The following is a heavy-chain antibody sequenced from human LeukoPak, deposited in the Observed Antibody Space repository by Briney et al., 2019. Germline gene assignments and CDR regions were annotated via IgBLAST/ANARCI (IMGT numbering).Heavy chain of an antibody. CDR1: GGSISSYY. CDR2: IYYSGST. Sequence: SETLSLTCSVSGGSISSYYWSWIRQPPGKGLEWIGYIYYSGSTNYNPSLKSRVTISVDTSKNQFSLKLSSVTAADTAVYYCARVGPWCFDLWGRGALVTVSS. CDR3: ARVGPWCFDL. V-gene: IGHV4-59*01. J-gene: IGHJ2*01.